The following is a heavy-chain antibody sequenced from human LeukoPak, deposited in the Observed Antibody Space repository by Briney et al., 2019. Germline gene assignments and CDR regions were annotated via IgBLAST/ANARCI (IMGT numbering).Heavy chain of an antibody. D-gene: IGHD3-10*01. CDR2: IYHSGST. CDR1: GYSISSGYY. V-gene: IGHV4-38-2*02. J-gene: IGHJ4*02. CDR3: ARGLVRGADY. Sequence: SETLSLTCTVSGYSISSGYYWGWIRPPPGKGLEWIATIYHSGSTYYNPSLQSRVAISVDTSKNQFSLKLSSVTAADTAVYYCARGLVRGADYWGQGTLVTVSS.